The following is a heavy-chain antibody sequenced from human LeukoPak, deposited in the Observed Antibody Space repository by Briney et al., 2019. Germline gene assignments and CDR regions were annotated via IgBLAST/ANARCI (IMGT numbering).Heavy chain of an antibody. V-gene: IGHV3-23*01. CDR1: GFPFSSFA. J-gene: IGHJ4*02. Sequence: GGSLRLSCAASGFPFSSFAMGWVRQAPGKGLEWVSSIFGSGGPTYYADSVKGRFTISRDNSKNTLYLQLNSLRAEDTALYYCAKVLEQLVPDYWGQGTLVTVSS. CDR2: IFGSGGPT. CDR3: AKVLEQLVPDY. D-gene: IGHD6-6*01.